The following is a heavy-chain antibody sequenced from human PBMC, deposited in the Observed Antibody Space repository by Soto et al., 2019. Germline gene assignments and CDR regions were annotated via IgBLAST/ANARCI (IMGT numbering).Heavy chain of an antibody. V-gene: IGHV3-64D*06. Sequence: GGSLRLSCSASGFTFSEYSMHWVRQAPGKGLQYVSTISSDGDITYYADSVKGRFTISRDNSKNTLYLQMNSLRPEDTAVYYCVKVSTFYDILTGYYSTNFFDPWGQRTLVTVSS. J-gene: IGHJ5*02. D-gene: IGHD3-9*01. CDR2: ISSDGDIT. CDR3: VKVSTFYDILTGYYSTNFFDP. CDR1: GFTFSEYS.